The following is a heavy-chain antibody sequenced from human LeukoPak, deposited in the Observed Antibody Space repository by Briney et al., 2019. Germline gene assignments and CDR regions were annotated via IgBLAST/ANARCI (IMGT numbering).Heavy chain of an antibody. CDR3: TRDGALRGMAFDI. Sequence: GGSLRLSCAASGFTFSSYSMNWVRQAPGKGLEWVSSISSSSSYIYYADSVKGRFTTSRDNAKNSLYLQMNSLRAEDTAVYYCTRDGALRGMAFDIWGQGTMVTVSS. V-gene: IGHV3-21*01. CDR2: ISSSSSYI. D-gene: IGHD4-17*01. J-gene: IGHJ3*02. CDR1: GFTFSSYS.